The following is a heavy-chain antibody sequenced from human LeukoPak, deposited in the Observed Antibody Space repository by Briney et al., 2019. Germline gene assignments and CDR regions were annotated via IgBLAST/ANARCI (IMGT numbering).Heavy chain of an antibody. CDR1: GGSFSHSY. CDR2: INYSGST. V-gene: IGHV4-59*01. Sequence: SETLSLTCSVSGGSFSHSYWNWIRQPPGKGLEWIGYINYSGSTNYNPSLKSRVTISVDTSKNQFSLKLSSVTAAATAVYFCARDPLSVNDFDIWGQGTMVTVSS. J-gene: IGHJ3*02. CDR3: ARDPLSVNDFDI. D-gene: IGHD6-19*01.